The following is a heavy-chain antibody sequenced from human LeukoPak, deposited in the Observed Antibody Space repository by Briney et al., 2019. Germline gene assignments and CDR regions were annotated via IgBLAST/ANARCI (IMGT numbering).Heavy chain of an antibody. CDR1: GFTFSSYA. Sequence: QAGGSLRLSCAASGFTFSSYAMHWVRQAPGKGLEWVAVISYDGSNKYYADSVKGRFTISSDNSKNTLYLQMNSLRAEDTAVYYCVKDTVAGTPTYYFDSWGQGTLVTVSS. CDR3: VKDTVAGTPTYYFDS. J-gene: IGHJ4*02. D-gene: IGHD6-19*01. V-gene: IGHV3-30-3*01. CDR2: ISYDGSNK.